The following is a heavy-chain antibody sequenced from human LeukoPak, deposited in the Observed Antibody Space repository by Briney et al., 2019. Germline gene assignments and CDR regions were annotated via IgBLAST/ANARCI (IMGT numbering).Heavy chain of an antibody. Sequence: SETLSLTCTVSGGSISSSSYYWGWIRQPPGKGLEWIGYIYYSGSTNYNPSLKSRVTISVDTSKNQFSLKLSSVTAADTAVYYCAREIEGGAFDIWGQGTMVTVSS. CDR3: AREIEGGAFDI. V-gene: IGHV4-61*05. J-gene: IGHJ3*02. CDR2: IYYSGST. CDR1: GGSISSSSYY. D-gene: IGHD3-22*01.